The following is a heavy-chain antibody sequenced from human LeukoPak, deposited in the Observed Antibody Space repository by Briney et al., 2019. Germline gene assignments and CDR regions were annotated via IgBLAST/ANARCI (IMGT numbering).Heavy chain of an antibody. CDR3: VRDFRSADY. CDR1: GVTFSTYC. Sequence: GGSLRLSCAASGVTFSTYCMHWVRQAPGKGPMWVSRICPDGTVTNYVDSVKARFIISRDNARNTVYLQMNSLRVEDTAVYYCVRDFRSADYWGQGTLVTVSS. J-gene: IGHJ4*02. V-gene: IGHV3-74*01. CDR2: ICPDGTVT.